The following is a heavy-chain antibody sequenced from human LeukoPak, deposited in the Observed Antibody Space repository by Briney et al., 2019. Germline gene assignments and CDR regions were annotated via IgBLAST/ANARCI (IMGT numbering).Heavy chain of an antibody. J-gene: IGHJ4*02. CDR3: AKSVVVITFRFDD. D-gene: IGHD2-15*01. CDR2: ISYDGSNK. V-gene: IGHV3-30-3*01. Sequence: PGGSLRLSCAASGFTFSSYAMHWVRQAPGKGLEWVAVISYDGSNKYYADSVKGRFTISRDNSKNTLYLQMNSLRADDMAVYYCAKSVVVITFRFDDWGQGALVTVSS. CDR1: GFTFSSYA.